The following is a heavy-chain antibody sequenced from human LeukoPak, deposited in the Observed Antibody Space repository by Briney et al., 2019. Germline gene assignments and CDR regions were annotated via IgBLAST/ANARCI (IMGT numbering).Heavy chain of an antibody. Sequence: ASVKVSCKASGYTLTSYYMHWVRQAPGQGLEWMGIINPSGGSTSYAQKFQGRVTMTRDTSTSTVYMELSSLRSEDTAVYYCARVGPKQLVLRGPFDYWGQGTLVTVSS. CDR2: INPSGGST. D-gene: IGHD6-13*01. J-gene: IGHJ4*02. CDR1: GYTLTSYY. CDR3: ARVGPKQLVLRGPFDY. V-gene: IGHV1-46*01.